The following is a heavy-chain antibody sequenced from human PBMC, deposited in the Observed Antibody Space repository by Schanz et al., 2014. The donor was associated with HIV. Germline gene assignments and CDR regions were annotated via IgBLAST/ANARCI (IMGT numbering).Heavy chain of an antibody. CDR3: ARGEAITYYYHYYGMDV. Sequence: QLQLVESGGGVVQPGRSQRLSCAASGFTFSDHGMHWVRQAPGKGLEWVACIWYDGSNTHYADSVKGRLTISRDDSKNTVYLQMNSLRAEDTAVYYCARGEAITYYYHYYGMDVWGQGTTVTVSS. V-gene: IGHV3-33*01. D-gene: IGHD1-20*01. CDR1: GFTFSDHG. CDR2: IWYDGSNT. J-gene: IGHJ6*02.